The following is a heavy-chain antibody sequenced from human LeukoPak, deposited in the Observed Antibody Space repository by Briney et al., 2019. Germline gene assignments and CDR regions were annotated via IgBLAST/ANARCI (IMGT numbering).Heavy chain of an antibody. Sequence: SETLSLTCTVSGGSISSGGYYWSWIRQHPGKGLEWIGYIYYSGSTYYNPSLKSRVTISVDTPKNQFSLKLSSVTAADTAVYYCARAPFYGSGRLFDYWGQGTLVTVSS. CDR3: ARAPFYGSGRLFDY. V-gene: IGHV4-31*03. J-gene: IGHJ4*02. D-gene: IGHD3-10*01. CDR1: GGSISSGGYY. CDR2: IYYSGST.